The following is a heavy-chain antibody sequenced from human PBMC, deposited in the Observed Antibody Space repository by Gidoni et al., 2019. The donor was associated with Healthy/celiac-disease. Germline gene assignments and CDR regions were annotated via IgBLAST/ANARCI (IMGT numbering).Heavy chain of an antibody. V-gene: IGHV3-15*01. CDR1: GFTFSNAW. Sequence: EVQLVESGGGLVKPGGSLRLSCAASGFTFSNAWMSWVRQAPGKGLEWVGRIKSKTDGGTTDYAAPVKGRFTISRDDSKNTLYLQMNSLKTEDTAVYYCTTGSSSWPRYYFDYWGQGTLVTVSS. D-gene: IGHD6-13*01. CDR2: IKSKTDGGTT. CDR3: TTGSSSWPRYYFDY. J-gene: IGHJ4*02.